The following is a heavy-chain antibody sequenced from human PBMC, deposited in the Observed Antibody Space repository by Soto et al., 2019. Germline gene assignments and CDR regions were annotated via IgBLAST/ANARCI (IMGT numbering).Heavy chain of an antibody. CDR1: GFTVTSYA. D-gene: IGHD2-15*01. V-gene: IGHV3-23*01. Sequence: GSLILSCAASGFTVTSYAMGWVRQAPGKGLECVSVVSRGGSTHYADSVTGRFIVSRDNSKNTVSLQMNSLRADDTAVYYCAKRRGAGGHFDYWGQGALVTVSS. CDR3: AKRRGAGGHFDY. CDR2: VSRGGST. J-gene: IGHJ4*02.